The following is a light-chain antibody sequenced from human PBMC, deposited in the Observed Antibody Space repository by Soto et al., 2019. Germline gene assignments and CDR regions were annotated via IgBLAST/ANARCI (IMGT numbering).Light chain of an antibody. J-gene: IGKJ4*01. CDR2: VAS. CDR3: QQYNNWPPTEV. Sequence: EIVLTQSPATLSVSPGESATLFCRASQSVSSNLAWYQHKAGQAPRLLIYVASTRATGVPDRFSGSGSGTEFSLTISSLQSEDFAVYYCQQYNNWPPTEVVGGGTKVDIK. CDR1: QSVSSN. V-gene: IGKV3-15*01.